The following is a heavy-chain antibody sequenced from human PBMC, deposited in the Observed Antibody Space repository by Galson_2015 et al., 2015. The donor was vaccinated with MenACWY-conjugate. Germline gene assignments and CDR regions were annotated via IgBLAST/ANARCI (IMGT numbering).Heavy chain of an antibody. J-gene: IGHJ1*01. CDR1: GFTFSSYG. CDR2: ISYDGSNK. CDR3: AKGVSVIMTYSQH. V-gene: IGHV3-30*18. Sequence: SLRLSCAASGFTFSSYGMHWVRQAPGKGLEWVAVISYDGSNKYYADSVKGRFTISRDNSKNTLYLQMNSLRAEDTAVYYCAKGVSVIMTYSQHWGQGTLVTVSS. D-gene: IGHD2-21*01.